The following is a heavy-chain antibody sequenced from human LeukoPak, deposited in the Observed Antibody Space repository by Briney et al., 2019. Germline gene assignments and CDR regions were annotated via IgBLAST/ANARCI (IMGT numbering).Heavy chain of an antibody. CDR2: INPSGGST. Sequence: ASVKVSCKASGYTFTNYHMHWVRQAPGQGLEWVGIINPSGGSTTYAQKFQGRVTMTGDTSISTAYMELSRLRSDDTAVYYCARDRGSSWYVDYWGQGTLVTVSS. V-gene: IGHV1-46*01. CDR3: ARDRGSSWYVDY. J-gene: IGHJ4*02. D-gene: IGHD6-13*01. CDR1: GYTFTNYH.